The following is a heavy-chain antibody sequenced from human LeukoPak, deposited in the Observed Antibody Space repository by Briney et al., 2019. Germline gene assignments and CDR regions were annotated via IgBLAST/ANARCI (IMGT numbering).Heavy chain of an antibody. CDR2: IYYSGST. Sequence: ASQTLSLTCTVSGGSISSGDYYWSWIRQPPGKGLEWIEYIYYSGSTYYNPSLKSRVTISVDTSKNQFSLKLSSVTAADTAVYYCARAGSGYDDVLRTLSFFFDYWGQGTLVTVSS. CDR3: ARAGSGYDDVLRTLSFFFDY. J-gene: IGHJ4*02. V-gene: IGHV4-30-4*01. D-gene: IGHD5-12*01. CDR1: GGSISSGDYY.